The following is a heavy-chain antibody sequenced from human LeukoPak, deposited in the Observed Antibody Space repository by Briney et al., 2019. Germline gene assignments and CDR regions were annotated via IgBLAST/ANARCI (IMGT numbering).Heavy chain of an antibody. Sequence: GGSLRLSCAASGLTVSSKYMSWVRQAPGKGLEWVSVMYNNGNTHYADSVKGRFTISRDNAKNTLYLQMNSLRPEDTAVYYCTRVGGDRVAYWGQGTLVTVSS. J-gene: IGHJ4*02. CDR1: GLTVSSKY. V-gene: IGHV3-53*01. CDR3: TRVGGDRVAY. D-gene: IGHD4-17*01. CDR2: MYNNGNT.